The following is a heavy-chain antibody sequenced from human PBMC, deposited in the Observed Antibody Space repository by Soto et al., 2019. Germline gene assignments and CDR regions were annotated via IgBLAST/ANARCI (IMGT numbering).Heavy chain of an antibody. CDR3: ARHGDGLRSWLYP. D-gene: IGHD3-3*01. J-gene: IGHJ5*02. CDR2: INYRGNT. CDR1: GGSIGSTTYY. Sequence: LQLQESGPGLVRPSETLSLSCIVSGGSIGSTTYYWGWIRQPPGKGLEWIASINYRGNTYYDPSLMSRVSLSADTSKNQFSLKVISVTAADTAVYYCARHGDGLRSWLYPWGQGTLVTVSS. V-gene: IGHV4-39*01.